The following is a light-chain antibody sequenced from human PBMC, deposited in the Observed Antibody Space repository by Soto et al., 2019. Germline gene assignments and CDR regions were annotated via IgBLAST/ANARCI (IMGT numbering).Light chain of an antibody. CDR2: YAS. J-gene: IGKJ2*01. Sequence: EIVLTQSPANLSLSPGERATLSCRASQSVSSSLAWYQQKPGQAPRPLIYYASNRATGIPARFSDSGSGTDFTLTISRLEPEDFEVYYCQRRSNWLPYTFGQGTKLEIK. CDR1: QSVSSS. CDR3: QRRSNWLPYT. V-gene: IGKV3-11*01.